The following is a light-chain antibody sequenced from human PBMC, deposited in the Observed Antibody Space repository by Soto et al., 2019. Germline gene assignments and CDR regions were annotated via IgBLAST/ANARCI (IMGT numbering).Light chain of an antibody. CDR1: QDISNY. J-gene: IGKJ1*01. CDR3: QQYDILPRT. V-gene: IGKV1-33*01. CDR2: DAY. Sequence: DIQMTQSPSSLSASEGHRVTITCRARQDISNYLSWYQYKPGKAPKLLIYDAYHLNEGVTSRFSGSGSGTHFTFSISSQQPEDIATYYCQQYDILPRTFGQGTRVDVK.